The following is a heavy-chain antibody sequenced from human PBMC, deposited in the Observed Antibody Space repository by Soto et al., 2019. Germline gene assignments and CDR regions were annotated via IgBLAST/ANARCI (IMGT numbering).Heavy chain of an antibody. Sequence: EVQLLESGGGLVQPGGSLRLSCAASGFTFSSYAMSWVRQAPGKGLEWVSAISGSGGSTYYGDSVKGRFTISRDNAKNSLYLQMYSLRAEDTAVYYCVRGGSYCGGDCFDYWGQGTLVTGSS. V-gene: IGHV3-23*01. D-gene: IGHD2-21*02. J-gene: IGHJ4*02. CDR1: GFTFSSYA. CDR3: VRGGSYCGGDCFDY. CDR2: ISGSGGST.